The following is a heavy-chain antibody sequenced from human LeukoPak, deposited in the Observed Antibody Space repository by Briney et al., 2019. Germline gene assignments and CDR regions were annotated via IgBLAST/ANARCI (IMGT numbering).Heavy chain of an antibody. CDR1: GGSISSYY. J-gene: IGHJ6*03. V-gene: IGHV4-59*08. Sequence: SETLSLTCTVSGGSISSYYWSWIRQPPGKGLEWIGYIYYSGSTNYNPSLKSRVTISVDTSKNQFSLKLSSVTAADTAVYYCAKCFPTRVSSSWYDYYYYYYMDVWGKGTTVTVSS. D-gene: IGHD6-13*01. CDR3: AKCFPTRVSSSWYDYYYYYYMDV. CDR2: IYYSGST.